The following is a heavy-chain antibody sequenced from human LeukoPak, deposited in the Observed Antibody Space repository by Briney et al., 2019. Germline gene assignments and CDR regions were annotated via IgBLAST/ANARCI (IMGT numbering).Heavy chain of an antibody. CDR2: IKQDESEK. V-gene: IGHV3-7*01. J-gene: IGHJ4*02. CDR1: GFTFGKYW. D-gene: IGHD6-13*01. Sequence: PGGSLRLSCAASGFTFGKYWMTWVRQAPGKGLEWVANIKQDESEKNYVDSVKGRFTVSRDNAKNSLYLQMNSLRVEDTAVYYCARGIAAASEFDYWGQGTLVTVSS. CDR3: ARGIAAASEFDY.